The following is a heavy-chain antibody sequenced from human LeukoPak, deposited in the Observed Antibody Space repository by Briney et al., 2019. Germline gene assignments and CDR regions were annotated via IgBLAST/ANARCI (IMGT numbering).Heavy chain of an antibody. CDR2: IRYDGNNK. CDR3: AKSDLNYGGNPDY. D-gene: IGHD4-23*01. CDR1: GFTFRSYG. V-gene: IGHV3-30*02. Sequence: PGGSLRLSCAASGFTFRSYGMHWVRQAPGKGLEWVAFIRYDGNNKYYADSVKGRFTISRDNSKNTLYLQMNSLRAEDTAVYYCAKSDLNYGGNPDYWGQGTLVTVSS. J-gene: IGHJ4*02.